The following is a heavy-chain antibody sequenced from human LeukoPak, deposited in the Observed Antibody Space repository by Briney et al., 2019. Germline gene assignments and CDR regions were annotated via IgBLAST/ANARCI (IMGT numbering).Heavy chain of an antibody. CDR2: ISYDGSNK. Sequence: PGRSLRLSCAASGFTFSSYAMHWVRQAPGKGLEWVAVISYDGSNKYYADSVKGRFTISRDNSKNTLYLQMNSLRAEDTAVYYCARHDDYRLFDYWGQGTLVTVSS. CDR1: GFTFSSYA. V-gene: IGHV3-30*04. CDR3: ARHDDYRLFDY. D-gene: IGHD4-17*01. J-gene: IGHJ4*02.